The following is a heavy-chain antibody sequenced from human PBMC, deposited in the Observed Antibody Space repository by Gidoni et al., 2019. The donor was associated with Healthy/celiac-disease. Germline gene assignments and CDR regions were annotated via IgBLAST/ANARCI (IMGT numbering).Heavy chain of an antibody. D-gene: IGHD2-15*01. V-gene: IGHV1-2*07. Sequence: VKVSCKASGYTFTGYYMHWVRQAPGQGFEWMGWINPNSGGTNYAHKLQGRVTMTRDTSISTAYMELSRLRSDDTAVYYCARGYCSGGSCYYDYFDYWGQGTLVTVSS. CDR1: GYTFTGYY. J-gene: IGHJ4*02. CDR2: INPNSGGT. CDR3: ARGYCSGGSCYYDYFDY.